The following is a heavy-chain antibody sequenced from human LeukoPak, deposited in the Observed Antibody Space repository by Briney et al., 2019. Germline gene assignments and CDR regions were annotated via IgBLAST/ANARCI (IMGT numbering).Heavy chain of an antibody. CDR1: GFTFSTYD. CDR2: ISGNGGSI. J-gene: IGHJ4*02. CDR3: ASYGLESGY. Sequence: GGSLRLSCTASGFTFSTYDMHWVRQAPGKGLEWVAYISGNGGSISYADSVRGRFSISRDNAADSLYLQMNSLRPEDTSFYYCASYGLESGYWGLGTLVTVSS. V-gene: IGHV3-48*03. D-gene: IGHD3/OR15-3a*01.